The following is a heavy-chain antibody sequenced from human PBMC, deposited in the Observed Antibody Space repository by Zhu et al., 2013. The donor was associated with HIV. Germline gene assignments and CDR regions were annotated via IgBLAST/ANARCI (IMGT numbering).Heavy chain of an antibody. D-gene: IGHD3-3*01. CDR2: MNPNSGNT. J-gene: IGHJ3*02. V-gene: IGHV1-8*01. Sequence: QVQLVQSGAEVKKPGASVKVSCKASGYTFTSYDINWVRQATGQGLEWMGWMNPNSGNTGYAQKFQGRVTMTRNTSISTAYMELSSLRSEDTAVYYCARDLEDRHITIFGVVRDTAPGLRGAFDIWGQGTMVTVSS. CDR3: ARDLEDRHITIFGVVRDTAPGLRGAFDI. CDR1: GYTFTSYD.